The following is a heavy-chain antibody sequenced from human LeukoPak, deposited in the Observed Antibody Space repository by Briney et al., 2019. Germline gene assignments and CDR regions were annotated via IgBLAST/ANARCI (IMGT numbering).Heavy chain of an antibody. Sequence: GGSLRLSCAASGFSVSSYWMHWVRHAPGKGLVWVSRINIDGSTTSYADSVKGRFTISRDNAKNTLDLQMNSLRPEDTAVYYCARDFGGSQDYWGQGTLVTVSS. J-gene: IGHJ4*02. CDR3: ARDFGGSQDY. D-gene: IGHD2-15*01. CDR2: INIDGSTT. CDR1: GFSVSSYW. V-gene: IGHV3-74*01.